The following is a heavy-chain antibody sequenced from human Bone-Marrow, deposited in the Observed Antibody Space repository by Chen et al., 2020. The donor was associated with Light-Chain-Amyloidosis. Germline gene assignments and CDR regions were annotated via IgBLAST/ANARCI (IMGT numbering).Heavy chain of an antibody. D-gene: IGHD2-2*01. Sequence: EVQLVESGGGLVQPGTSLTLSCATSGFSFNEYWMHWVRQVPGKGLMWVARVSGDGWATTYADSVRGRFTISRDKSKNTLYLQLSRLRAEDAALYFCARGVTVVGPAVMKLGFDLWGQGTMVSVSS. J-gene: IGHJ3*01. CDR3: ARGVTVVGPAVMKLGFDL. V-gene: IGHV3-74*03. CDR1: GFSFNEYW. CDR2: VSGDGWAT.